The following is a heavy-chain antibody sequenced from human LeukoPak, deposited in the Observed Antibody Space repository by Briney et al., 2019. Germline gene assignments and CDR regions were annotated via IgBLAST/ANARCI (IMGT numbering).Heavy chain of an antibody. Sequence: PGGSLRLSCAASGFTFSDYYMNWIRQAPGKGLEWVSYISSSSSYIYYADSVKGRFTISRDNAKNSLYLQMNSLRAEDTAVYYCARGVVGATRAARFDIWGQGTMVTVSS. J-gene: IGHJ3*02. V-gene: IGHV3-11*06. CDR2: ISSSSSYI. CDR1: GFTFSDYY. D-gene: IGHD1-26*01. CDR3: ARGVVGATRAARFDI.